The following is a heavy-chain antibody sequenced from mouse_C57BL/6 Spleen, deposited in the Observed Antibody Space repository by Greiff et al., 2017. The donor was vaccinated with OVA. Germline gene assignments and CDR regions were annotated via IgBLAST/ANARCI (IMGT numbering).Heavy chain of an antibody. V-gene: IGHV5-16*01. CDR2: INYDGSST. D-gene: IGHD1-1*01. J-gene: IGHJ1*03. Sequence: EVKLMESEGGLVQPGSSMKLSCTASGFTFSDYYMAWFRQVPEKGLEWVANINYDGSSTYYLDSLKSRFIISRDNAKNILYLQMSSLKSEDTATYYFARDYYYGGYFDVWGTGTTVTVSS. CDR1: GFTFSDYY. CDR3: ARDYYYGGYFDV.